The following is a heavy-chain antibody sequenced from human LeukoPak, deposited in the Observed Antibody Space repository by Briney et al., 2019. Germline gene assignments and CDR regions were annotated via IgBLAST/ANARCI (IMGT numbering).Heavy chain of an antibody. CDR2: IYHSGNT. CDR1: GDSISSSHW. Sequence: PSETLSLTCAVSGDSISSSHWWSWVRQSPGKGLEWIGEIYHSGNTNYNPSLKSRVTISVDTSKNQFSLKLSSVTAADTAVYFCARDNGRYDILTGYLAGRWGIDYWGQGTQVTVSS. CDR3: ARDNGRYDILTGYLAGRWGIDY. V-gene: IGHV4-4*02. D-gene: IGHD3-9*01. J-gene: IGHJ4*02.